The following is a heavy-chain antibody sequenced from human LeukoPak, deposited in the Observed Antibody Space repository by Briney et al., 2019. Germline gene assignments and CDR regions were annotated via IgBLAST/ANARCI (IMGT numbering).Heavy chain of an antibody. CDR3: ARGWVVATGAFDM. J-gene: IGHJ3*02. Sequence: SETLSLTCTVSGGSISNFYWSWIRQPPGKGLEWIGYIYYSGSTNYNPSLRSRVTISVDTSKNQFSLSLSSVTAADTAVYYCARGWVVATGAFDMWGQGTMVTVSS. V-gene: IGHV4-59*01. CDR1: GGSISNFY. CDR2: IYYSGST. D-gene: IGHD1-1*01.